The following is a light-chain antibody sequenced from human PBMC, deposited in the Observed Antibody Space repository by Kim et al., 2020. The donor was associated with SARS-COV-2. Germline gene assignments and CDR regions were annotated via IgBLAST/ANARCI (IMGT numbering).Light chain of an antibody. J-gene: IGKJ2*01. V-gene: IGKV4-1*01. CDR1: QSVFYSSNNQNY. CDR3: QQYYSTPYT. CDR2: WAS. Sequence: RATINCKSSQSVFYSSNNQNYLAWYQQKPGQPPKLLIYWASTREYGVPDRFSGSGSGTDFTLTISSLQAEDVAVYYCQQYYSTPYTFGQGTKLEI.